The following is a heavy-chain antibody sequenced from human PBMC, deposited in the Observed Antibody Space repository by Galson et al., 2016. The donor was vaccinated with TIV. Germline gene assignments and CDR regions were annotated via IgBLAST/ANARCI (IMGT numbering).Heavy chain of an antibody. CDR2: IIPILGPT. Sequence: SVKVSCKVSGGSFSTYAINWVRQAPGQGPEWMGRIIPILGPTKYAQRFQGRVSITADKSTNTAYMDLSSLRSDVTAVYYCARDNQATFGYDDAFDIWGQGTLVTVSS. V-gene: IGHV1-69*06. CDR3: ARDNQATFGYDDAFDI. CDR1: GGSFSTYA. D-gene: IGHD5-12*01. J-gene: IGHJ3*02.